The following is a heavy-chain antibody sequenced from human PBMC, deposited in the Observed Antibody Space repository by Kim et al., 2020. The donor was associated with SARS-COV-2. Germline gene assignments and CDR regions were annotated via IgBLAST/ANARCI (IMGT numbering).Heavy chain of an antibody. J-gene: IGHJ5*02. CDR3: AKEYGEGGVGP. CDR1: GFTFSNYA. V-gene: IGHV3-30*18. D-gene: IGHD4-17*01. Sequence: GGSLRLSCAASGFTFSNYAMHWVRQAPGKGLEWVAVISYDGSNKYYADSVKGRFTISRDNSKNTLYLQMNSLRAEDTAVYYCAKEYGEGGVGPWGQGTLVTVSS. CDR2: ISYDGSNK.